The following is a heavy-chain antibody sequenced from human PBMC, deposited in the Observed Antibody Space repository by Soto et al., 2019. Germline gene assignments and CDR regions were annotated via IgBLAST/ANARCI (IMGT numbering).Heavy chain of an antibody. CDR1: GGSISSSNW. J-gene: IGHJ3*01. V-gene: IGHV4-4*02. D-gene: IGHD6-19*01. CDR2: ISRSGTT. CDR3: ARDSASSGVFT. Sequence: QVQLQESGPGLVKPSGTLSLTCAVTGGSISSSNWWTWVRQPPGEGLEGVGEISRSGTTNYKPSLKSRVSISVDKSRNEFSLNLGSVTAADTAMYYCARDSASSGVFTWGQGTMVTVSS.